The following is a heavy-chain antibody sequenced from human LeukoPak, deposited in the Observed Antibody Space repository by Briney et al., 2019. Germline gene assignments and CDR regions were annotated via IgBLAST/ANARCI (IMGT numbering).Heavy chain of an antibody. J-gene: IGHJ4*02. CDR1: GFTFSSYA. D-gene: IGHD6-19*01. CDR3: ARGGIQVSGIDEFDY. Sequence: PGGSLRLSCAASGFTFSSYAMSWVRQAPGKGLEWVSVIYSGGTTNYADSVKGRFTVYRDNSKNTLYLQMNSLRAEDTAVYYCARGGIQVSGIDEFDYWGQGTLVTVSS. CDR2: IYSGGTT. V-gene: IGHV3-66*01.